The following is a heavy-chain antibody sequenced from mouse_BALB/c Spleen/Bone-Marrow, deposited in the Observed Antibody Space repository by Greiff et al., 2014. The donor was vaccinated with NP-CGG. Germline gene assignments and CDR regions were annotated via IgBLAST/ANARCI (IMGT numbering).Heavy chain of an antibody. CDR2: IDPADGIT. CDR3: AAYYYGRGGFAY. J-gene: IGHJ3*01. V-gene: IGHV14-3*02. D-gene: IGHD1-1*01. Sequence: VQLKESGAELVKPGASVKLSCTASGFNIKDTFMHWVKQRPEQGLEWIGRIDPADGITKYDPNFQGKATITADTSSNTAYLQLSSLTSEDTAVYYCAAYYYGRGGFAYWGQGTLVTVSA. CDR1: GFNIKDTF.